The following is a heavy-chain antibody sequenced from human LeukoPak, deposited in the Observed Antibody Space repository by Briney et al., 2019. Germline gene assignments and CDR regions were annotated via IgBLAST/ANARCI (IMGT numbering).Heavy chain of an antibody. CDR2: INHSGST. J-gene: IGHJ6*04. Sequence: GSLRLSCAASGFTFSSYAMSWVRQAPGKGLEWIGEINHSGSTNYNPSLKSRVTISVDTSKNQFSLKLSSVTAADTAVYYCARLIDSRSEIRYYYYYGMDVWGKGTTVTVSS. D-gene: IGHD3-16*02. V-gene: IGHV4-34*01. CDR3: ARLIDSRSEIRYYYYYGMDV. CDR1: GFTFSSYA.